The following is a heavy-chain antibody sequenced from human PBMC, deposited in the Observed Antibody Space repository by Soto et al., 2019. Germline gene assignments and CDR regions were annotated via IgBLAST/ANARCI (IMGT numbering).Heavy chain of an antibody. J-gene: IGHJ4*02. V-gene: IGHV3-23*01. Sequence: GGSLRLSCAASGFTFSNYAMSWLRQAPGKGLEWVSSISGSGGSTYYADSVKGRFTISRDNSKNTLSVQLNNLRADDTAVYFCAKARSGTWYSRTAHFDYWGQGTLVTVSS. CDR2: ISGSGGST. CDR3: AKARSGTWYSRTAHFDY. D-gene: IGHD6-13*01. CDR1: GFTFSNYA.